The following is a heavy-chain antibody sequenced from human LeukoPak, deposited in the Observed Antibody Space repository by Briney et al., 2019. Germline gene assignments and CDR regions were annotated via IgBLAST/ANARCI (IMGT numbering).Heavy chain of an antibody. CDR1: GFTFSTYA. J-gene: IGHJ4*02. D-gene: IGHD6-13*01. V-gene: IGHV3-64*01. CDR2: VSDNGGST. Sequence: GGSLRLSCVASGFTFSTYAMHWVRQAPGKGLDYVSAVSDNGGSTYYANSVKGRFTISRVNSKNTLYLQMGSLRPEDMAVYYCARGPQGNSSSAYYFDYWGQGALVTVSS. CDR3: ARGPQGNSSSAYYFDY.